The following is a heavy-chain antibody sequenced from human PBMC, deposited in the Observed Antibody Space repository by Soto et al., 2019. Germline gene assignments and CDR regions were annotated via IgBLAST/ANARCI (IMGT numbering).Heavy chain of an antibody. D-gene: IGHD2-8*01. CDR1: GYSFTDYH. CDR2: INPKSGGT. CDR3: ARGDSTDCSNGVCSFFYNHDMDV. Sequence: ASVKVSCKASGYSFTDYHIHWVRQAPGQGLEWLGRINPKSGGTSTAQKFQGWVTMTTDTSISTASMELTRLTSDDAAIYYCARGDSTDCSNGVCSFFYNHDMDVGRQ. J-gene: IGHJ6*02. V-gene: IGHV1-2*04.